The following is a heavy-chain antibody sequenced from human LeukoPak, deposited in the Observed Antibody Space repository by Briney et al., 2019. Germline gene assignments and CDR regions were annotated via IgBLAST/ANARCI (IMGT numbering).Heavy chain of an antibody. D-gene: IGHD6-13*01. CDR2: IYGGDAA. CDR1: GINVSSNY. Sequence: GGSLRLSCAASGINVSSNYMTWIRQAPGKGLEWLSLIYGGDAAYYAESVRGRFMISRDNLKNTLFLQMNSLRVEDTAVYYCVTSTGQQFIPYDYWGQGTHVTVSS. V-gene: IGHV3-66*02. J-gene: IGHJ4*02. CDR3: VTSTGQQFIPYDY.